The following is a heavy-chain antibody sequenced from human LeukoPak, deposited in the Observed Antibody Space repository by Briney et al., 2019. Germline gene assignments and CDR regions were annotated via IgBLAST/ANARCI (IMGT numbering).Heavy chain of an antibody. CDR2: ISGSGGST. CDR3: AKASSDFWSGFDY. J-gene: IGHJ4*02. V-gene: IGHV3-23*01. CDR1: GLTFSSYG. Sequence: GRSLRLACGASGLTFSSYGMSWVRLAPGEWLEWDSGISGSGGSTYFEDSVKGRFTISRDNSKNTLYLQMNSLRAEDTAVYYCAKASSDFWSGFDYWGQGTLVTVSS. D-gene: IGHD3-3*01.